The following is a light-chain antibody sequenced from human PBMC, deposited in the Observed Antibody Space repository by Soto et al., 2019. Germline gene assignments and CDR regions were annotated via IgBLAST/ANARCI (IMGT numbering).Light chain of an antibody. V-gene: IGLV1-40*01. CDR1: SSNIGAGYD. Sequence: QSVLTQPPSLSGAPGQRVTISCTGSSSNIGAGYDVHWYQQLPGTAPKHLIYGNSNRPSGVPDRFSGSKSGTSASLAITGLQAEDEADYYCQSYDSSLSGSVVFGGGTQLTVL. CDR3: QSYDSSLSGSVV. J-gene: IGLJ2*01. CDR2: GNS.